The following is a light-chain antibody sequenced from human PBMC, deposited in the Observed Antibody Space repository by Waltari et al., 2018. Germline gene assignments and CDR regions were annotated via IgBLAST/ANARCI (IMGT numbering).Light chain of an antibody. CDR1: KLGDKY. V-gene: IGLV3-1*01. CDR3: QAWDSIHVV. J-gene: IGLJ2*01. CDR2: QDN. Sequence: SYELTQPPSVSVSPGQTASITCSGDKLGDKYACWYQQKPGQSPVLVIYQDNKRPSGIPERFSGSNSGNTATLTISGTQAMDEADYYCQAWDSIHVVFGGGTKLTVL.